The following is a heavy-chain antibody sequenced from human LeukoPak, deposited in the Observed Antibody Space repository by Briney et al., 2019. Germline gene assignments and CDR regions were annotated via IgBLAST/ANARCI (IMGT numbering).Heavy chain of an antibody. D-gene: IGHD6-19*01. CDR2: IYYTGST. Sequence: SETLTLTCTVSFGSISSYYWSWIRQPPGKGLEWIGYIYYTGSTNYNPSLKGRLTISVDSSKNQFSLKLNSVTAADTAVYYCAKGGGWDAFDIWGQGTMVTVSS. CDR1: FGSISSYY. V-gene: IGHV4-59*08. J-gene: IGHJ3*02. CDR3: AKGGGWDAFDI.